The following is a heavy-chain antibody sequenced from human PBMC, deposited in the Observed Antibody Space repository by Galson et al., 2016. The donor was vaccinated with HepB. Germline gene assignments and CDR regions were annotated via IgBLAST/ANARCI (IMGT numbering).Heavy chain of an antibody. CDR2: ISGSGGST. CDR1: GLTFSNFA. J-gene: IGHJ6*02. D-gene: IGHD2-15*01. V-gene: IGHV3-23*01. Sequence: SLRLSCAASGLTFSNFALNWVRQAPGKGLQWVSGISGSGGSTYYAGSVRGRFTISRDNSKSTVYLQMNSLRAEDTAVYYCAKGRVHCSGKRCSGVDYYSYGLDVWGQGTTVTVSS. CDR3: AKGRVHCSGKRCSGVDYYSYGLDV.